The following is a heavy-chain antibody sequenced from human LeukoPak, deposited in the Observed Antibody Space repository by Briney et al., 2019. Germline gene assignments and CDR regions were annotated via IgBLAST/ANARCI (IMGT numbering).Heavy chain of an antibody. CDR1: GFTFSSYW. Sequence: PGGSLRLSCEASGFTFSSYWMSWVRQAPGKGLEWVANIRDDGGEIYYVDSVKGRFTISRDNAKSSLFLQMNSLRAEDAAVYYCARDKPRASYYGSIFDSWGKGTPVTVSS. V-gene: IGHV3-7*01. CDR2: IRDDGGEI. D-gene: IGHD3-22*01. J-gene: IGHJ4*02. CDR3: ARDKPRASYYGSIFDS.